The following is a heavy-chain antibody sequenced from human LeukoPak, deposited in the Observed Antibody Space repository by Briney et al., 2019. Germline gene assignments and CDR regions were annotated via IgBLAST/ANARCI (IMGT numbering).Heavy chain of an antibody. Sequence: ASVKVSCKTSGYTFARYYIHWVRHVPGQGLDWMGLVRPDGGSTIYTEKFQGRVTVTADTSTSTVYMELRGLRYDDTAIYYCARLEGLAATMGDWGQGTLVTVSS. CDR1: GYTFARYY. CDR2: VRPDGGST. J-gene: IGHJ4*02. CDR3: ARLEGLAATMGD. D-gene: IGHD5-12*01. V-gene: IGHV1-46*01.